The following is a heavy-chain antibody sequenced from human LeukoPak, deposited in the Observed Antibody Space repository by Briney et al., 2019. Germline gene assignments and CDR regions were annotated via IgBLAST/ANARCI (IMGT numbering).Heavy chain of an antibody. CDR2: MNPNSGNT. J-gene: IGHJ3*02. V-gene: IGHV1-8*01. CDR1: GYTFTNYD. CDR3: ARVRGGAPSLVAAFHI. D-gene: IGHD4-23*01. Sequence: ASVKVSCKASGYTFTNYDINWVRQATGQGLEWMGWMNPNSGNTGYAQKFQGRVTMTRNTSITTAYMELSSLRSDDTAVYYCARVRGGAPSLVAAFHIWGQGKMVTVSS.